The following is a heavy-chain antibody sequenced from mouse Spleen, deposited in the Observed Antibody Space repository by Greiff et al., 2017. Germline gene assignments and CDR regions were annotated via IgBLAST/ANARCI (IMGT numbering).Heavy chain of an antibody. CDR2: IWGGGST. D-gene: IGHD2-13*01. CDR1: GFSLTSYG. CDR3: AKHSYGDYRYWYFDV. Sequence: VQVVESGPGLVAPSQSLSITCTVSGFSLTSYGVDWVRQPPGKGLEWLGVIWGGGSTNYNSALMSRLSISKDNSKSQVFLKMNSLQTDDTAMYYCAKHSYGDYRYWYFDVWGAGTTVTVSS. V-gene: IGHV2-9*01. J-gene: IGHJ1*01.